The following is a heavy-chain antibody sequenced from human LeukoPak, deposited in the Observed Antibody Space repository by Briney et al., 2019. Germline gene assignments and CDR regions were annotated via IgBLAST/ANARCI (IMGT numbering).Heavy chain of an antibody. V-gene: IGHV4-4*09. J-gene: IGHJ4*02. Sequence: SETLSLTCTVSGGSISNYYWSWIRQPPGKGLEWIGYIYTSGSTNYNPSLRSRVTISVDTSKNQFSLRLSSVTAADTAVYYCARGSGWYYYRGQGPLVTVSS. CDR3: ARGSGWYYY. D-gene: IGHD6-19*01. CDR1: GGSISNYY. CDR2: IYTSGST.